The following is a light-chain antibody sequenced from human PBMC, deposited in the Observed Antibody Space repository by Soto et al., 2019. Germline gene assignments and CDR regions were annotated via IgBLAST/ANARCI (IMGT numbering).Light chain of an antibody. V-gene: IGLV2-14*01. CDR1: SSDVGSYNC. Sequence: QSALTQPASVSGSPGQSIAISCTGTSSDVGSYNCVSWYQQHPGKAPKLMIFDVTNRPSGVSNRFSGSKSGNTASLTISGLQAEDEPDYYCSSYTSGGNYVFGTGTKLTVL. CDR3: SSYTSGGNYV. CDR2: DVT. J-gene: IGLJ1*01.